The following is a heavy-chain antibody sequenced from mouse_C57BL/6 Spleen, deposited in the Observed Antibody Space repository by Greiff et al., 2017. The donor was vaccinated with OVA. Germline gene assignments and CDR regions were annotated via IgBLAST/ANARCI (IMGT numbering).Heavy chain of an antibody. V-gene: IGHV1-69*01. Sequence: QVQLQQPGAELVMPGASVKLSCKASGYTFTSYWMHWVKQRPGQGLEWIGEIDPSDSYTNYSQKFKGKSTLTVDKSSSTAYMQLSSLTSEDSAVYYCARVEDYDAWFAYWGQGTLVTVSA. CDR2: IDPSDSYT. CDR1: GYTFTSYW. J-gene: IGHJ3*01. CDR3: ARVEDYDAWFAY. D-gene: IGHD2-4*01.